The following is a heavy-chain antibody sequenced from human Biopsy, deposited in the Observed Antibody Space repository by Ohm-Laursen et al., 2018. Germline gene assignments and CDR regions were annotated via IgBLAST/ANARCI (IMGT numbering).Heavy chain of an antibody. Sequence: PSVKVSCKVSGYTLTDISMHWVRQAPGQGLEWMGGFAPESGKIVYSQKFQGRVTMTRDTSTSTAYMELRSLRSDDTAVYYCARGVTIFAELITRIDYWGQGTLVTVSS. CDR3: ARGVTIFAELITRIDY. CDR2: FAPESGKI. V-gene: IGHV1-24*01. D-gene: IGHD3-3*01. J-gene: IGHJ4*02. CDR1: GYTLTDIS.